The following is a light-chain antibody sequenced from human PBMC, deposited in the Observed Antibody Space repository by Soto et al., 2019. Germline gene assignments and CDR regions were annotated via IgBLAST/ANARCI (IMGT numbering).Light chain of an antibody. CDR3: QQYGSSPT. J-gene: IGKJ1*01. V-gene: IGKV3-15*01. CDR2: GAS. Sequence: EIVMTQSPATLSVSPGETASLSCRASQRVSRYLAWYQQKPGQAPRLLIYGASTRATGIPARFSGSGSGTEFTLTISRLEPEDFAVYYCQQYGSSPTFGQGTKVDIK. CDR1: QRVSRY.